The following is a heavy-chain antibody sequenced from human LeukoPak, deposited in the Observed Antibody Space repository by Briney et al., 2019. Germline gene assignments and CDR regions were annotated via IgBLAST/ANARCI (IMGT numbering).Heavy chain of an antibody. D-gene: IGHD3-22*01. CDR1: GLTFSSYS. Sequence: GGSLRLSCAASGLTFSSYSMNWVRQAPGKGLEWVSSISSSSSYIYYADSVKGRFTISRDNAKNSLYLQMNSLRAEDTAVYYCARDPQTYYYDSSGLNWGQGTLVTVSS. CDR3: ARDPQTYYYDSSGLN. J-gene: IGHJ4*02. V-gene: IGHV3-21*01. CDR2: ISSSSSYI.